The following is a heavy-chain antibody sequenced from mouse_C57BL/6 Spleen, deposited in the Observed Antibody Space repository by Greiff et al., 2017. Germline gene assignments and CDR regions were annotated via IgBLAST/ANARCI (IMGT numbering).Heavy chain of an antibody. D-gene: IGHD2-4*01. CDR3: TRDNDYCGAWFAY. CDR2: ISSGGDSI. Sequence: EVKVVESGEGLVKPGGSLTLSCAASGFTFSSYAMSWVRQTPEKRLEWVAYISSGGDSIYYADTVKGRFTISRDNARNTLYLQMSSLQSEDTAMYYCTRDNDYCGAWFAYWGQGTLVTVAA. CDR1: GFTFSSYA. V-gene: IGHV5-9-1*02. J-gene: IGHJ3*01.